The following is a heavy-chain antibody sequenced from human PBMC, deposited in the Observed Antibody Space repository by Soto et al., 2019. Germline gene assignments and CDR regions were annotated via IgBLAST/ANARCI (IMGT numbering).Heavy chain of an antibody. CDR2: ISGSGGST. CDR3: AKGGLLLRYDFWSGLDAFDI. CDR1: GFTFSSYA. D-gene: IGHD3-3*01. J-gene: IGHJ3*02. V-gene: IGHV3-23*01. Sequence: GGSLRLSCAASGFTFSSYAMSWVRQAPGKGLEWVSAISGSGGSTYYADSVKGRFTISRDNSKNTLYLQMNSLRAEDTAVYYCAKGGLLLRYDFWSGLDAFDIWGQGTMVTVSS.